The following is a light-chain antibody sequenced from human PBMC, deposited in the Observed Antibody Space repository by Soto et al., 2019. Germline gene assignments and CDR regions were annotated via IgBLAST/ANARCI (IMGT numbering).Light chain of an antibody. CDR3: RSSTSTNTWV. Sequence: QSALTQSASVSGSPGQSITISCTGTSSDVGGYNYVSWYQQHPGNAPKLIMYDVSNRPSGVSTRFSGSKSGNPASLTISGLQAEDEADDSCRSSTSTNTWVFGGGTKVTVL. V-gene: IGLV2-14*01. J-gene: IGLJ3*02. CDR2: DVS. CDR1: SSDVGGYNY.